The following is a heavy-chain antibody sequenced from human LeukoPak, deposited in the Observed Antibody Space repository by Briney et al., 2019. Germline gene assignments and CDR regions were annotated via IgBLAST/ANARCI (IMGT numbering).Heavy chain of an antibody. CDR3: ARDPYDFLTGHYSGSGGDY. CDR1: GYTFSSYG. V-gene: IGHV1-18*01. J-gene: IGHJ4*02. CDR2: ISGYNGNT. Sequence: ASVKVSCKASGYTFSSYGINWVRQAPGQGLEWMGWISGYNGNTKYAQKFQGRVTMTTDTSTSTAYTELRSLRSDDTAVHYCARDPYDFLTGHYSGSGGDYWGQGTLVTVSS. D-gene: IGHD3-9*01.